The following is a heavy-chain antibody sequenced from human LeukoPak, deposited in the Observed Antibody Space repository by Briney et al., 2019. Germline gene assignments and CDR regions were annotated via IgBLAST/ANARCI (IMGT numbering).Heavy chain of an antibody. D-gene: IGHD6-13*01. CDR3: AASSNWYYFDY. CDR1: GFTFGDYA. CDR2: ISDSGGST. V-gene: IGHV3-23*01. J-gene: IGHJ4*02. Sequence: GGSLRLSCTASGFTFGDYAMTWVRQAPGKGLEWVSTISDSGGSTFYADSVKGRFTVSRDNSKNTLYLKMNSLTVEDTAVYYCAASSNWYYFDYWGQGTLVTASS.